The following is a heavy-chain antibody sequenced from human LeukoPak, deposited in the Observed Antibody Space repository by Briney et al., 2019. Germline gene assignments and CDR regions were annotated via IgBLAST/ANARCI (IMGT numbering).Heavy chain of an antibody. J-gene: IGHJ4*02. CDR3: AKVGDSSGWYWGYYFDY. CDR2: ISSSSSTI. CDR1: GFTFSSYS. D-gene: IGHD6-19*01. Sequence: PGGSLRLSCAASGFTFSSYSMNWVRQAPGKGLEWVSYISSSSSTIYYADSVKGRFTISRDNAKNSLYLQMNSLRDEDTAVYYCAKVGDSSGWYWGYYFDYWGQGTLVTVSS. V-gene: IGHV3-48*02.